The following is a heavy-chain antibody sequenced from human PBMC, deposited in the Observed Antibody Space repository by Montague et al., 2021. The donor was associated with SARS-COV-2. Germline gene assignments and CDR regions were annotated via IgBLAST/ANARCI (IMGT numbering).Heavy chain of an antibody. D-gene: IGHD3-22*01. J-gene: IGHJ3*02. V-gene: IGHV4-34*01. Sequence: SETLSLTCAVYGGSFSGYCRSWIRQPPGKGLEWIGEINHSGSTNYNPSLKSRVTISVDTSKNQFSLKLSSVTAADTAVYYCARFPTSYYYDSKAAPATPDAFDIWGQGTMVIVSS. CDR2: INHSGST. CDR1: GGSFSGYC. CDR3: ARFPTSYYYDSKAAPATPDAFDI.